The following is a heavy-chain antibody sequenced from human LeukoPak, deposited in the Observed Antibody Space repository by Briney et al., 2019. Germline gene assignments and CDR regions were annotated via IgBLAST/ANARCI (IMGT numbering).Heavy chain of an antibody. V-gene: IGHV4-59*08. D-gene: IGHD1-1*01. J-gene: IGHJ4*02. CDR3: ARRVGISRFDY. CDR1: GGSISSYY. Sequence: SETLSLTCTVSGGSISSYYWSWIRQPPGKGLEWIGYIYYRGSTNYNPSLKSRVTISVDTSKNQFSLKLSPVTAADTAVYYCARRVGISRFDYWGQGTLVTVSS. CDR2: IYYRGST.